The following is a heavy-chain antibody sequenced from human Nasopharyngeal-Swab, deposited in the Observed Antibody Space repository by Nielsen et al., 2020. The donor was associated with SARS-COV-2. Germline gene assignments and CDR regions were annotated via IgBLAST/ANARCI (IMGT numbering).Heavy chain of an antibody. CDR2: IYSGGST. D-gene: IGHD6-13*01. V-gene: IGHV3-53*01. Sequence: VRQAPGKGLEWVSVIYSGGSTYYADSVKGRFTISRDNAKNTLYLQMNSLRAEDTAVYYCARVQLAYHYYGMDVWGQGTTVTVSS. CDR3: ARVQLAYHYYGMDV. J-gene: IGHJ6*02.